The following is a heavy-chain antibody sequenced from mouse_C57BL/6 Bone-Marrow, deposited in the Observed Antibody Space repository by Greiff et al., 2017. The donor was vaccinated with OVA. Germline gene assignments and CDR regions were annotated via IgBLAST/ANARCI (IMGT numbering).Heavy chain of an antibody. D-gene: IGHD2-2*01. CDR2: IHPNSGST. CDR1: GYTFTSYW. Sequence: QVHVKQPGAELVKPGASVKLSCKASGYTFTSYWMHWVKQRPGQGLEWIGMIHPNSGSTNYNEKFKSKATLTVDKSSSTAYMQLSSLTSEDSAVYYCAGQGYTDFDYWGQGTTLTVSS. CDR3: AGQGYTDFDY. J-gene: IGHJ2*01. V-gene: IGHV1-64*01.